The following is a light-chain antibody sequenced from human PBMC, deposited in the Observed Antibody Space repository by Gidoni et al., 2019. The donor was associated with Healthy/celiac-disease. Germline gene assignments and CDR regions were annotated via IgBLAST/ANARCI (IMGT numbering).Light chain of an antibody. Sequence: EIVMTQSPATLSVSPGERATLSCRASQSLRSNLAWYQQKPGQAPRLHIYGASTRATGIPGRFSGSGSGTEFTLTISSLQSEDFAVYYCQQYNNWPPWTFGQGTKVEIK. CDR2: GAS. J-gene: IGKJ1*01. CDR3: QQYNNWPPWT. V-gene: IGKV3-15*01. CDR1: QSLRSN.